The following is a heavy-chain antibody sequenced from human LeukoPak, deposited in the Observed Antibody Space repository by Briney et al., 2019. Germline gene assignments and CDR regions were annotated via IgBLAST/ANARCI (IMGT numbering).Heavy chain of an antibody. V-gene: IGHV3-7*01. Sequence: PGGSLRLSCAASGFTFSSSWMSWVRQTPEKGLEWVANMSPDGTEKYYVDSVKGRFTISRDNAKNSLYLQMNSLRAEDTAVYSCARRTNYLAFDYWGQGTLVTVSP. CDR2: MSPDGTEK. J-gene: IGHJ4*02. CDR1: GFTFSSSW. D-gene: IGHD4/OR15-4a*01. CDR3: ARRTNYLAFDY.